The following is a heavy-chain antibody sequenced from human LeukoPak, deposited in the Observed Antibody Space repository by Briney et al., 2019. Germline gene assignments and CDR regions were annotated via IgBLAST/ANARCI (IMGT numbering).Heavy chain of an antibody. CDR1: GFTFSSYS. J-gene: IGHJ1*01. CDR3: ARDRHGAIAEYFQH. Sequence: GGSLRLSCAASGFTFSSYSMNWVRQAPGKGLEWVSSISSSSSYIYYADSVKGRFTISRDNAKNSLYLQMNSLRAEDTAVYHCARDRHGAIAEYFQHWGQGTLVTVSS. V-gene: IGHV3-21*01. CDR2: ISSSSSYI. D-gene: IGHD4-17*01.